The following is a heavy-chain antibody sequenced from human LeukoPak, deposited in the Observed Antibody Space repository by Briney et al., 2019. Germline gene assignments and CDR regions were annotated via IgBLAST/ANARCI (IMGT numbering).Heavy chain of an antibody. Sequence: KVXCKASGGXXXXXXXXWVXQXPGQGLEXXGXXXPIFCTANYAQKFQGRVTITADESTSPAYMDLSSLRSEDTAVYYCARRELELKTSYYYYGMDVWGQGTTVTVSS. J-gene: IGHJ6*02. CDR3: ARRELELKTSYYYYGMDV. CDR2: XXPIFCTA. D-gene: IGHD1-7*01. CDR1: GGXXXXXX. V-gene: IGHV1-69*01.